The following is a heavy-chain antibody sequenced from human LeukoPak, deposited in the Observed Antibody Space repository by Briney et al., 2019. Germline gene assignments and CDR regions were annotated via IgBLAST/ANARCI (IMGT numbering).Heavy chain of an antibody. V-gene: IGHV3-23*01. CDR3: AKRGKMGDVVVAASNY. CDR1: GFTFSSYA. J-gene: IGHJ4*02. D-gene: IGHD2-15*01. Sequence: PGGSLRLTCAASGFTFSSYAMSWVRQAPGKGLEWASAISGSGGSTYYADSVKGRFTISRDNSKNTLYLQMNSLRAEDTAVYYCAKRGKMGDVVVAASNYWGQGTLVTVSS. CDR2: ISGSGGST.